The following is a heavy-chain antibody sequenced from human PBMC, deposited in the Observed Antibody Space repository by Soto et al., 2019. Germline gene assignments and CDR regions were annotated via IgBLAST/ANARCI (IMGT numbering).Heavy chain of an antibody. Sequence: QVQLQESGPGLVKPSQTLSLTCTVSGGSISNGGYYWSWIRQHPGKGLEWIGYVYYSGSTSYNPSLKSRVTISVDTSKNQFSLKLSSVTAADTAVYYCERAELGGYSFDIWGQGTRVTVSS. V-gene: IGHV4-31*03. CDR1: GGSISNGGYY. CDR2: VYYSGST. D-gene: IGHD2-15*01. J-gene: IGHJ3*02. CDR3: ERAELGGYSFDI.